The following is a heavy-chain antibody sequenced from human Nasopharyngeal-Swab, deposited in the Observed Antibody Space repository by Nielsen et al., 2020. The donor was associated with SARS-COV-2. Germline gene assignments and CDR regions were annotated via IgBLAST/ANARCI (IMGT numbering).Heavy chain of an antibody. CDR1: GFTVSSNY. D-gene: IGHD1-14*01. Sequence: GESLKISCAASGFTVSSNYMSWVRQAPGKGLEWVSVIYSGGSTYYADSEKGRFTISRDNSKNTLYLQMNSLRAEDTAVYYCARVHRTAGVDYWGQGTLVTVSS. CDR3: ARVHRTAGVDY. CDR2: IYSGGST. V-gene: IGHV3-53*01. J-gene: IGHJ4*02.